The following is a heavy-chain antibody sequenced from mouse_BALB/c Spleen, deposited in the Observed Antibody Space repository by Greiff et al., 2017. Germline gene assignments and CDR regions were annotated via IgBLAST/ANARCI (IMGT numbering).Heavy chain of an antibody. CDR1: GFSLTSYG. CDR3: ARSFTVVAHFDY. D-gene: IGHD1-1*01. J-gene: IGHJ2*01. Sequence: QVQLKESGPGLVAPSQSLSITCTVSGFSLTSYGVHWVRQPPGKGLEWLGVIWAGGSTNYNSALMSRLSISKDNSKSQVFLKMNSLQTDDTAMYYCARSFTVVAHFDYWGQGTTLTVSS. V-gene: IGHV2-9*02. CDR2: IWAGGST.